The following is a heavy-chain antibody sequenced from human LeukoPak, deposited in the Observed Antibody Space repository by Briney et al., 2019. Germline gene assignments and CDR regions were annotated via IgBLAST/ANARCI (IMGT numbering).Heavy chain of an antibody. Sequence: GGSLRLSCAASGFTFSSYAMSWVRQAPGKGLEWVSAISCSGGSTYYADSVKGRFTISRDNSKNTLYLQMNSLRAEDTAVYYCAKDLVRITIFGVVIPPDYYMDVWGKGTTVTVSS. CDR3: AKDLVRITIFGVVIPPDYYMDV. CDR1: GFTFSSYA. CDR2: ISCSGGST. V-gene: IGHV3-23*01. D-gene: IGHD3-3*01. J-gene: IGHJ6*03.